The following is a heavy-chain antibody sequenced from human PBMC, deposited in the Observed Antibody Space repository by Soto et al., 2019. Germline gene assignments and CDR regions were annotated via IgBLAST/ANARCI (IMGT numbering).Heavy chain of an antibody. V-gene: IGHV3-66*01. CDR1: GFTVTDIY. CDR3: AREPRYCSGGSCSIMGDAFYI. D-gene: IGHD2-15*01. J-gene: IGHJ3*02. Sequence: EVQLVESGGGLVQPGGSLRLSCVASGFTVTDIYMNWVRQAPGKGLEWVSVIYKDFTDYADFVRGRFSVSTDTSKNALYLQLDNLRAEDTAVYYCAREPRYCSGGSCSIMGDAFYIWGQGAMVTVSS. CDR2: IYKDFT.